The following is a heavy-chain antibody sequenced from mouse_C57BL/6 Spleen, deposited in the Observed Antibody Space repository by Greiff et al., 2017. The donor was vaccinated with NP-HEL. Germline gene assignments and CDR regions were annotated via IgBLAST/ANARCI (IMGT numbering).Heavy chain of an antibody. Sequence: QVQLKQPGAELVKPGASVKVSCKASGYTFTSYWMHWVKQRPGQGLEWIGRIHPSDSDTNYNQKFKGKATLTVDKSSSTAYMQLSSLTSEDSAVYYCANYYSNYGFAYWGQGTLVTVSA. D-gene: IGHD2-5*01. J-gene: IGHJ3*01. CDR3: ANYYSNYGFAY. CDR1: GYTFTSYW. V-gene: IGHV1-74*01. CDR2: IHPSDSDT.